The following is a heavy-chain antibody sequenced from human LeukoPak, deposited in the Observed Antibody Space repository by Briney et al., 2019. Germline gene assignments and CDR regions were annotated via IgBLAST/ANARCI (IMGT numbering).Heavy chain of an antibody. J-gene: IGHJ3*02. CDR3: ARALGWVIAFDI. V-gene: IGHV3-7*01. D-gene: IGHD1-26*01. CDR1: GFTFSSYW. CDR2: IKQDGSEK. Sequence: PGGSLRLSCAASGFTFSSYWMNWVRQAPGKGLEWVANIKQDGSEKYYVDSVQGRFTISRDNAKSSLYLQMNSLRGEDTAVYYCARALGWVIAFDIWGQGTMVTVSS.